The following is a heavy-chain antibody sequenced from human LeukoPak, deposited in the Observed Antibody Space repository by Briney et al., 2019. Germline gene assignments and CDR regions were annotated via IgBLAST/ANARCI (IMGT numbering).Heavy chain of an antibody. J-gene: IGHJ2*01. CDR1: GDSYSSPY. CDR2: FFYTGGT. CDR3: ARSNWDVWWYLDL. Sequence: SETLSLTCTVSGDSYSSPYWSWIRQPPGKGLEWIGSFFYTGGTYYNPSLSSRVIISGDTSKNEFSLKLTSVTAADTAVYYCARSNWDVWWYLDLWGRGTLVTVSS. V-gene: IGHV4-59*11. D-gene: IGHD7-27*01.